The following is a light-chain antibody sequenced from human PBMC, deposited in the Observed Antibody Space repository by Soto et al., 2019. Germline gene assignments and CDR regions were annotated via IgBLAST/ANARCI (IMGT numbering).Light chain of an antibody. V-gene: IGKV3-20*01. CDR2: DAS. J-gene: IGKJ5*01. CDR1: QTVRNNY. CDR3: QQYGSSPMT. Sequence: VLTQSPGTLSLSPGERATLSCRASQTVRNNYLAWYQQKPGQAPRLLIYDASSRATGIPDRFSGGGSGTDFTLTISRLEPEDFAVYYCQQYGSSPMTFGQGTRLEIK.